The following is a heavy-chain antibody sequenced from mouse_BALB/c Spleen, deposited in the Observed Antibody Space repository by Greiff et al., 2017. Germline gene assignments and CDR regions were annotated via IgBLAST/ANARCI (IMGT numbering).Heavy chain of an antibody. CDR1: GFAFSSYD. V-gene: IGHV5-12-1*01. Sequence: EVKLMESGGGLVKPGGSLKLSCAASGFAFSSYDMSWVRQTPEKRLEWVAYISSGGGSTYYPDTVKGRFTISRDNAKNTLYLQMSSLKSEDTAMYYCARHYGNFDYWGQGTTLTVSS. CDR2: ISSGGGST. J-gene: IGHJ2*01. D-gene: IGHD2-1*01. CDR3: ARHYGNFDY.